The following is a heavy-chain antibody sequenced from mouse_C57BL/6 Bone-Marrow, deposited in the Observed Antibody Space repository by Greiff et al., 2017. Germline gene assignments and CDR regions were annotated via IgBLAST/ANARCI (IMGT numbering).Heavy chain of an antibody. CDR1: GYTFTSYW. J-gene: IGHJ3*01. CDR2: IDPSDSYT. D-gene: IGHD1-1*01. Sequence: QVQLQQPGAELVRPGTSVKLSCKASGYTFTSYWMHWVKQRPGQGLEWIGVIDPSDSYTNYNQKFKGKATLTVDTSSSTAYMQLSSLTSEDSAVYYCASHYYGTFAYWGQGTLVTGSA. CDR3: ASHYYGTFAY. V-gene: IGHV1-59*01.